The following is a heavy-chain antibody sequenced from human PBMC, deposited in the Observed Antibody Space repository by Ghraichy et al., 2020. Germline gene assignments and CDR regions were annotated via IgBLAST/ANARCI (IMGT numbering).Heavy chain of an antibody. Sequence: SETLSLTCTVSGGSISSYYWSWIRQPPGKGLEWIGYIYYSGSTNDNPSLKSRVTISVDTSKNQFSLKLSSVTAADTAVYYCARGRWLIGYYFDYWGQGTLVTVSS. CDR2: IYYSGST. CDR3: ARGRWLIGYYFDY. V-gene: IGHV4-59*01. CDR1: GGSISSYY. D-gene: IGHD5-24*01. J-gene: IGHJ4*02.